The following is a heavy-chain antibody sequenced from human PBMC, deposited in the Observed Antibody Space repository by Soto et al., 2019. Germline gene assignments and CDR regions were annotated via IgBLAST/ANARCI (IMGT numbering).Heavy chain of an antibody. J-gene: IGHJ6*02. CDR3: ASQRDTIFGVVIVMDV. CDR2: IIPIFGTA. V-gene: IGHV1-69*13. D-gene: IGHD3-3*01. Sequence: ASVKVSCKASGGTFSSYAISWVRQAPGQGLEWMGGIIPIFGTANYAQKFQGRVTITADESTSTAYMELSSLRSEDTAVYYCASQRDTIFGVVIVMDVWGQGTTVTVSS. CDR1: GGTFSSYA.